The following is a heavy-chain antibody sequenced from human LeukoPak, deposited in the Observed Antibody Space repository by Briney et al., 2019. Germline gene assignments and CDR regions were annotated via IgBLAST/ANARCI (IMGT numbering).Heavy chain of an antibody. J-gene: IGHJ4*02. CDR3: ASGASGDFIFDY. V-gene: IGHV3-23*01. D-gene: IGHD2-21*01. CDR2: ISSSGGSA. Sequence: GGSLRLPCAASGFTFSNYAMSWVRQAPGKGLEWVSGISSSGGSAYYADFVKGRFTISRDNSKNTLYVQMNSLRAEDTAVYYCASGASGDFIFDYWGQGTVVTVSS. CDR1: GFTFSNYA.